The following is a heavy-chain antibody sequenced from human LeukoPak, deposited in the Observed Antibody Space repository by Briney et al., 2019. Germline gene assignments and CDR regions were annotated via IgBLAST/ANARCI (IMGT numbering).Heavy chain of an antibody. CDR1: GGSISSGDYY. Sequence: SETLSLTCTVSGGSISSGDYYWSWIRQPPGKGLEWIGYIYYSGSTYYNPSLKSRVTISVDTSKNQFSLKLSSVTAADTAMYYCASDYCSSASCSSRGGYYYYYMDVWGKGTTVTVSS. CDR2: IYYSGST. V-gene: IGHV4-30-4*08. J-gene: IGHJ6*03. D-gene: IGHD2-2*01. CDR3: ASDYCSSASCSSRGGYYYYYMDV.